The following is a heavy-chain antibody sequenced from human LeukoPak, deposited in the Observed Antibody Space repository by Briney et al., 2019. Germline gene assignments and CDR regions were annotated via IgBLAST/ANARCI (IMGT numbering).Heavy chain of an antibody. Sequence: SETLSLSCTVSGGSISSYYWSWIRQPPGKGLEWIGYIYYSRSTNYKPSLKSRVTISVDTSKNQFSLKLSSVTAADTAVYYCARLYYDFWSGPQDYYYMDVWGKGTTVTVSS. CDR1: GGSISSYY. V-gene: IGHV4-59*01. CDR3: ARLYYDFWSGPQDYYYMDV. D-gene: IGHD3-3*01. J-gene: IGHJ6*03. CDR2: IYYSRST.